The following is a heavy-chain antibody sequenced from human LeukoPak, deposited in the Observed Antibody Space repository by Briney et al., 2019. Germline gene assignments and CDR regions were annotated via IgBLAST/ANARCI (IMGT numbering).Heavy chain of an antibody. V-gene: IGHV3-7*03. CDR1: GFTFSSYA. Sequence: GGSLRLSCAASGFTFSSYAMCWVRQAPGKGLEWVANIKQDGSEKYYVDSVKGRFTISRDNAKNSLYLQMNSLRAEDTAVYYCASLSEDYWGQGTLVTVSS. J-gene: IGHJ4*02. CDR2: IKQDGSEK. D-gene: IGHD2/OR15-2a*01. CDR3: ASLSEDY.